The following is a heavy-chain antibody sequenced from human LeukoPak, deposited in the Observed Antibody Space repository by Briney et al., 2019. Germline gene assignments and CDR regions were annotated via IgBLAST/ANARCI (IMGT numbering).Heavy chain of an antibody. CDR3: ARSCTNGVCYKMSWFDP. V-gene: IGHV1-18*01. CDR2: ISAYNGNT. CDR1: GYTFTSYG. Sequence: ASVKVSCKASGYTFTSYGISWVRQAPGQGLEWMGWISAYNGNTNYAQKLQGRVTMTTDTSTSTAYMELRSLRSGDTAVYYCARSCTNGVCYKMSWFDPWGQGTLVTVSS. J-gene: IGHJ5*02. D-gene: IGHD2-8*01.